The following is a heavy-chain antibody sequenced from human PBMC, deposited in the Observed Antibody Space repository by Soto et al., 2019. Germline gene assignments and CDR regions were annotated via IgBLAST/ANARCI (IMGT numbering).Heavy chain of an antibody. CDR1: GGSISSSSYY. CDR2: IYYSGST. J-gene: IGHJ6*02. D-gene: IGHD3-22*01. V-gene: IGHV4-39*01. Sequence: SETLSLTCTVSGGSISSSSYYWGWIRQPPGKGLEWIGSIYYSGSTYYNPSLKSRVTISVDTSKNQFSLKLSSVTAADTAVYYCARGYYYDSSGQSEYGYYYYGMDVWGQGTTVTVSS. CDR3: ARGYYYDSSGQSEYGYYYYGMDV.